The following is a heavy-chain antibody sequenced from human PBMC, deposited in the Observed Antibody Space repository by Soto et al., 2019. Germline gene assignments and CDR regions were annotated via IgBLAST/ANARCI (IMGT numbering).Heavy chain of an antibody. D-gene: IGHD3-9*01. CDR1: GGSISSSSYY. V-gene: IGHV4-39*01. Sequence: QLQLQESGPGLVKPSVTLSLTCTVSGGSISSSSYYWGWIRQPPGKGLEWIGSIYYSGSTYYNQYLKSGVTISVDTSKNQFSLKLSSVTAADTAVYYCASSDSVDPSYYDILTGYYLWGRGTLVTVSS. CDR3: ASSDSVDPSYYDILTGYYL. CDR2: IYYSGST. J-gene: IGHJ2*01.